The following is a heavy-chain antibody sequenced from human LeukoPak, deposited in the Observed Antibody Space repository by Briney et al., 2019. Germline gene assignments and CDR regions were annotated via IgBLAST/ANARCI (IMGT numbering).Heavy chain of an antibody. CDR2: IYHSGST. Sequence: PSETLSLTCAVSGGSISSSNWWSWVRQPPGKGLEWIGEIYHSGSTNYNPSLKSRVTISVDKFKNQFSLKLSSVTAADTAVYYCARDHGQNNWFDPWGQGTLVTVSS. CDR1: GGSISSSNW. V-gene: IGHV4-4*02. J-gene: IGHJ5*02. CDR3: ARDHGQNNWFDP.